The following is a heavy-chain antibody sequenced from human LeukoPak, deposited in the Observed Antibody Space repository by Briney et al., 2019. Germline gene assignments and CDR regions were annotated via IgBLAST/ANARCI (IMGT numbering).Heavy chain of an antibody. CDR1: GFTFSSYS. CDR3: ARDEIVGATSFDY. CDR2: ISSSSSTI. D-gene: IGHD1-26*01. Sequence: GGSLRLSCAASGFTFSSYSMNWVRQAPGKGLEGVSYISSSSSTIYYADSVKGRFTISRDNAKNSLYLQMNSLRAEDTAVYYCARDEIVGATSFDYWGQGTLVPVSS. V-gene: IGHV3-48*01. J-gene: IGHJ4*02.